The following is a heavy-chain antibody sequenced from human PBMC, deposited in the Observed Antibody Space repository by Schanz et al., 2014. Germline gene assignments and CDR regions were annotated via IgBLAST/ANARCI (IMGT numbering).Heavy chain of an antibody. CDR1: GDTLSSYG. CDR2: INPNSGGT. D-gene: IGHD2-15*01. V-gene: IGHV1-2*02. J-gene: IGHJ4*02. Sequence: QVQLVQSGAEVKKPGSSVTVSCKASGDTLSSYGISWVRQAPGQGLEWMGWINPNSGGTKYAQKFQGRVTMTRDTSISTAYMELSRLRSDDTAVYYCARVTLYCRGGSCPFDYWGQGTLVTVSS. CDR3: ARVTLYCRGGSCPFDY.